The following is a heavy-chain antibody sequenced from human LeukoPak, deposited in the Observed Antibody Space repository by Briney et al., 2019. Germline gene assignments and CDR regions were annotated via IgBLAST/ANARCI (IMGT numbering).Heavy chain of an antibody. CDR3: ARAQEPYRSSTSCPKSWFDP. J-gene: IGHJ5*02. CDR1: GGTFSSYA. V-gene: IGHV1-69*13. Sequence: ASVKVSCKASGGTFSSYAISWVRQAPGQGLEWMGGIIPIFGTANYAQKFQGRVTITADESTSTAYMELSSLRSEDTAVYYCARAQEPYRSSTSCPKSWFDPWGQGTLVTVSS. CDR2: IIPIFGTA. D-gene: IGHD2-2*01.